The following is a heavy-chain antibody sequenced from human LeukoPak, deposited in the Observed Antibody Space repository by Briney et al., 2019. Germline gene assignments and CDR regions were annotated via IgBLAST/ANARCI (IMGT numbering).Heavy chain of an antibody. J-gene: IGHJ4*02. D-gene: IGHD3-22*01. CDR3: ARMYYYDNSFDY. V-gene: IGHV4-61*01. Sequence: SETLSLTCSVSGDSVSSRNYHWSWIRQPPGKGLEWIAYIYYSGSTNYNPSLKSRVTISVDTSKNQFSPKLSSVTAADTAVYYCARMYYYDNSFDYWGQGTLVTVSS. CDR2: IYYSGST. CDR1: GDSVSSRNYH.